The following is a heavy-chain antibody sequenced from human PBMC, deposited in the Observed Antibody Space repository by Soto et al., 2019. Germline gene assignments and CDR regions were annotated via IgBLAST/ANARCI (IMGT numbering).Heavy chain of an antibody. CDR2: FKSRAAGGTT. V-gene: IGHV3-15*07. CDR1: GFTFMDAW. J-gene: IGHJ4*02. CDR3: AADTAEISGWLDY. D-gene: IGHD6-19*01. Sequence: EVQVVESGGGLVKPGGSLRLSCAASGFTFMDAWMNWVRQAPGKGLEWVARFKSRAAGGTTDYAAPVNGRFTISRDDSTNTLYLQMNSLQTEDTAVYYCAADTAEISGWLDYWGPGTLVTVSS.